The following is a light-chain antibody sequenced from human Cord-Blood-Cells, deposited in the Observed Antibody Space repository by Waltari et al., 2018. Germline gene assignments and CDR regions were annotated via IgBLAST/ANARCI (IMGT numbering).Light chain of an antibody. CDR1: QSFSSY. CDR2: DTS. Sequence: IVLTQSPATLSLSPGARATLSCRASQSFSSYLAWYKQKPGQAPGLLIYDTSNRATGIPARFSGSGSGTEFTLTISSLEPEDFAVYYCQQRSNWPPYSFGQGTKLEIK. J-gene: IGKJ2*03. CDR3: QQRSNWPPYS. V-gene: IGKV3-11*01.